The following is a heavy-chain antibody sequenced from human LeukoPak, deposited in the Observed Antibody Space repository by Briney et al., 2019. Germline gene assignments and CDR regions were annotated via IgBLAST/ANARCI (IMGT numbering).Heavy chain of an antibody. V-gene: IGHV3-23*01. CDR2: IGGSGGSP. CDR3: AKGGIGSSSGLDY. D-gene: IGHD5-18*01. CDR1: GFTFSTYV. J-gene: IGHJ4*02. Sequence: GGSLRLSCAASGFTFSTYVMTWVRQAPGKGLEWVSSIGGSGGSPYYANSVKGRFSISRDNSKNTLYLEMNSLRDADTAVYYRAKGGIGSSSGLDYWGQGTLVTVSS.